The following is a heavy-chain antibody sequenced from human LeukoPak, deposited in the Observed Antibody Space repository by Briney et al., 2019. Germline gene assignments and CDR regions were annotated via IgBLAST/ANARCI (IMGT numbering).Heavy chain of an antibody. D-gene: IGHD3-9*01. CDR1: GFTFSSYA. Sequence: GGSLRLSCAASGFTFSSYAMSWVRQAPGKGLEWVSAISGSGGSTYYADSVKGRFTISRDNSKNTLYLQMNSLRVEDTAVYYCAKAAVRYFDWLPNFDYWGQGTLVTVSS. CDR2: ISGSGGST. CDR3: AKAAVRYFDWLPNFDY. V-gene: IGHV3-23*01. J-gene: IGHJ4*02.